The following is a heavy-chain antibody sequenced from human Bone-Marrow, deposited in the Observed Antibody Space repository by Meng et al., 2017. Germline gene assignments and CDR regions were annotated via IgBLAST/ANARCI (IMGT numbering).Heavy chain of an antibody. CDR3: ARGHTYDYVWGSYRFDY. CDR1: GGTFSSYA. V-gene: IGHV1-69*06. Sequence: GQLVQVGAGVKKPGSSVKVSCKASGGTFSSYAISGVRQAPGQGLEWMGGIIPIFGTANYAQKFQGRVTITADKSTSTAYMELSSLRSEDTAVYYCARGHTYDYVWGSYRFDYWGQGTLVTVSS. CDR2: IIPIFGTA. J-gene: IGHJ4*02. D-gene: IGHD3-16*02.